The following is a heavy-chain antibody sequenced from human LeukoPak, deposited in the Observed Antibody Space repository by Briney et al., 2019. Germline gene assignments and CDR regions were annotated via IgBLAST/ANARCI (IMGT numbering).Heavy chain of an antibody. CDR3: AREVVTASTPDY. J-gene: IGHJ4*02. Sequence: SGTLSLTCAVSNYSISNGYYWGWIRQPPGKGLEWIGSIYHSGNTYYNPSLKSRVTISVDTSKNQFSLKLRSVTAADTAVYYCAREVVTASTPDYWGQGTLATVSS. CDR2: IYHSGNT. V-gene: IGHV4-38-2*02. D-gene: IGHD2-21*02. CDR1: NYSISNGYY.